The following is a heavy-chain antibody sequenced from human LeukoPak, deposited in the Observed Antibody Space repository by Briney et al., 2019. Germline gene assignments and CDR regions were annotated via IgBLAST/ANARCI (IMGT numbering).Heavy chain of an antibody. D-gene: IGHD2-2*01. CDR1: GVSISSGNYY. Sequence: SETLSLTCTVSGVSISSGNYYLSWIRQPAGLGLECIGRMSTSGSTNYNPSLKSRVTISVDTSKNQFSLRLSSVTAADTAVYYCARGGVVPAAQNWFDPSGQGSLGTASS. V-gene: IGHV4-61*02. CDR3: ARGGVVPAAQNWFDP. J-gene: IGHJ5*02. CDR2: MSTSGST.